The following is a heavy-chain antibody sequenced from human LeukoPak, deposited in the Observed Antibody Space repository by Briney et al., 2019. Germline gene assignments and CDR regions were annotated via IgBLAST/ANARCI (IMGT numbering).Heavy chain of an antibody. CDR3: ARHKLVRGVIISVPSAAFDI. J-gene: IGHJ3*02. D-gene: IGHD3-10*01. CDR1: GGSISSSSYY. Sequence: SETLSLTCTVSGGSISSSSYYWGWIRQPPGKGLEWIGSIYYSGSTYYNPSLKSRVTISVDTSKNQFSLKLSSVTAADTAVYYCARHKLVRGVIISVPSAAFDIWGQGTMVTVSS. CDR2: IYYSGST. V-gene: IGHV4-39*01.